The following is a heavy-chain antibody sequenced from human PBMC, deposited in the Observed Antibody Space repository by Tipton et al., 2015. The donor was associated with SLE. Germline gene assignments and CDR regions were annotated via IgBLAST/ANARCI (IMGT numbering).Heavy chain of an antibody. CDR1: GGSVISSPHH. V-gene: IGHV4-39*07. CDR3: ARGGYCGDNCYSGRFHKGEF. J-gene: IGHJ4*02. D-gene: IGHD2-21*01. Sequence: LRLSCSVSGGSVISSPHHWGWVRQPPGRGLEWIGSAHHSEGSSQTPSLRSRVTISVDTSKNQFSLRLHSVTAADTAVYFCARGGYCGDNCYSGRFHKGEFWGQGKLVTVSA. CDR2: AHHSEGS.